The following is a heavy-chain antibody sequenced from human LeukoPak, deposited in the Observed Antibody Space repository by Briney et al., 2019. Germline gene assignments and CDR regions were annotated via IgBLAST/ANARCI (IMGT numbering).Heavy chain of an antibody. CDR1: GGTFSSYA. V-gene: IGHV1-69*05. CDR3: AAVARPLP. D-gene: IGHD4-23*01. J-gene: IGHJ5*02. CDR2: IIPIFGTA. Sequence: SVKVSCTASGGTFSSYAISWVRQAPGQGLEWMGGIIPIFGTANYAQKFQGRVTITTDESTSTAYMELSSLRSGDTAVYYCAAVARPLPWGQGTLVTVSS.